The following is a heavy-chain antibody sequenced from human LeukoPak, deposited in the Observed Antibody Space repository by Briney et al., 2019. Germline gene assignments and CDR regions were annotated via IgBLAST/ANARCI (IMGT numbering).Heavy chain of an antibody. CDR3: ARGRNLVATSGYFDY. D-gene: IGHD5-12*01. CDR2: ISSSSSTI. J-gene: IGHJ4*02. CDR1: GFTFSSYS. V-gene: IGHV3-48*04. Sequence: GGSLRLSCAASGFTFSSYSMNWVRQAPGKGLEWVSYISSSSSTIYYADSVKGRFTISRDNAKNTLYLQMDSLRAEDTAVYYCARGRNLVATSGYFDYWGQGTLVTVSS.